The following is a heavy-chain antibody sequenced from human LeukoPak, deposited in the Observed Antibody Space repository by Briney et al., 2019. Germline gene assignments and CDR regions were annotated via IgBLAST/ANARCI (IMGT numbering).Heavy chain of an antibody. Sequence: PSETLSLTCTVSSDSINSYYWSWIRQPAGKGLEWIGRIYSSGTTNYNPSLKSRVTMSIDTSKNQFSLKLSSVAAADTAVFYCARWGGNTYYKWFDSWGQGTLVTVSS. V-gene: IGHV4-4*07. J-gene: IGHJ5*01. CDR2: IYSSGTT. CDR1: SDSINSYY. CDR3: ARWGGNTYYKWFDS. D-gene: IGHD3-16*01.